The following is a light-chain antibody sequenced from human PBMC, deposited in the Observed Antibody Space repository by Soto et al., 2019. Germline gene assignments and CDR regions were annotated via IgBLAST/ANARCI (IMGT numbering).Light chain of an antibody. CDR2: TIS. V-gene: IGKV1-17*01. Sequence: DIQMTQSPSSLSSSVGGRVTITCRASQDIGSSLDWFQQKPGTAPKRLIYTISDLQSGVPSRFSGGGSGTEFTLTISSLQPEDSATYYCLQHYAFPFSFGPGTKVHV. CDR3: LQHYAFPFS. CDR1: QDIGSS. J-gene: IGKJ3*01.